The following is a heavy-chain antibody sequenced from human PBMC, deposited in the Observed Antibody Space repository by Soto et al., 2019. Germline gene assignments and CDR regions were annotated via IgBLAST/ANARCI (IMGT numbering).Heavy chain of an antibody. CDR3: VRVPPPPPLHS. CDR1: GGSISGGNYY. Sequence: SETLSLTCTVSGGSISGGNYYWSWIRQNPRKGLEWIGYIYDSGRSYSNSSLKSRLTLSIDTSKNQFSLQLTSVTAADTAVYYCVRVPPPPPLHSWGRGILVPVSS. V-gene: IGHV4-31*03. CDR2: IYDSGRS. J-gene: IGHJ4*02.